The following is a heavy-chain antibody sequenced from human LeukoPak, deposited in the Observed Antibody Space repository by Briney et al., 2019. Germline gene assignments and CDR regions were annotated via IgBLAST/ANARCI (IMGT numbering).Heavy chain of an antibody. CDR2: INPSGGST. Sequence: ASVKVSCKASGYTFTSYYMHWVRQAPGQGLEWMGIINPSGGSTSYAQKFQGRVTMTRDTPTSTVYMELSSLRSEDTAVYYCARECRIAVAGTAKLWFDPWGQGTLVTVSS. D-gene: IGHD6-19*01. CDR3: ARECRIAVAGTAKLWFDP. J-gene: IGHJ5*02. CDR1: GYTFTSYY. V-gene: IGHV1-46*01.